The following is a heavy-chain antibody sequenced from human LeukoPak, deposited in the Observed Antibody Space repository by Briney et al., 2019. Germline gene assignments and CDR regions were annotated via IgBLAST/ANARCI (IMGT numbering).Heavy chain of an antibody. CDR3: ARGTVQQLVLVYYYYYMDV. CDR2: MNPNSGNT. D-gene: IGHD6-13*01. Sequence: ASVNVSCKASGYTFTSYDINWVRQATGQGLEWMGWMNPNSGNTGYAQKFQGRVTMTRNTSISTAYMELSSLRSEDTAVYYCARGTVQQLVLVYYYYYMDVWGKGTTVTVSS. CDR1: GYTFTSYD. V-gene: IGHV1-8*01. J-gene: IGHJ6*03.